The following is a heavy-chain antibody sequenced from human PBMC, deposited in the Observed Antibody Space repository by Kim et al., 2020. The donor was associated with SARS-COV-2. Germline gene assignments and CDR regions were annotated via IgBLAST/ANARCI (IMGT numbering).Heavy chain of an antibody. V-gene: IGHV3-23*01. J-gene: IGHJ4*02. D-gene: IGHD3-22*01. CDR3: VKEAAFTTIVVDYYFDY. Sequence: SVEGRFTISRDNAKNTLVLQMNSLRTEDTAVYYCVKEAAFTTIVVDYYFDYWGQGTLVTVSS.